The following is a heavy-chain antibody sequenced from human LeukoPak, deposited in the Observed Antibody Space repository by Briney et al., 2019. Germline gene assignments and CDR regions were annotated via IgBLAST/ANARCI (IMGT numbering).Heavy chain of an antibody. D-gene: IGHD7-27*01. J-gene: IGHJ4*02. Sequence: GASVKVSCKASGYTFTSYDINWVRQAPGQGLEWMGWMNPNSGNTGYAQKFQGRVTMTRSTSIGTAYMELGSLRSEDTAVYYCARTVTGDIWSDYWGQGTLVTVSS. CDR1: GYTFTSYD. CDR3: ARTVTGDIWSDY. CDR2: MNPNSGNT. V-gene: IGHV1-8*01.